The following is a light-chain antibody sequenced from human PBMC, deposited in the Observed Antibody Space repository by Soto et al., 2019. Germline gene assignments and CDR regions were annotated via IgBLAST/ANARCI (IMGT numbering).Light chain of an antibody. Sequence: DIQMTQSPSTLSASVGDRVTITCRASQSISSWLAWYQQKPGKAPKLLIYTASTLQSGVPSRFSGSGSGTDFTLTISSLQPEDFATYYCQQTYNTRTFGQGTKVDIK. V-gene: IGKV1-39*01. J-gene: IGKJ1*01. CDR1: QSISSW. CDR3: QQTYNTRT. CDR2: TAS.